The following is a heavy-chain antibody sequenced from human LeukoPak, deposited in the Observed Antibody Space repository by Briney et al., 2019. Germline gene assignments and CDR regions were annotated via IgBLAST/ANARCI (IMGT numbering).Heavy chain of an antibody. D-gene: IGHD3-10*01. V-gene: IGHV1-69*13. J-gene: IGHJ3*02. Sequence: SVKVSCKASGGTFSSYAISWVRQAPGQGLEWMGGIIPIFGTANYAQKFQGRVTITADESTSTAYMELSSLRSDDTAVYYCARNIWFGESADAFDIWGQGTMVTVSS. CDR3: ARNIWFGESADAFDI. CDR1: GGTFSSYA. CDR2: IIPIFGTA.